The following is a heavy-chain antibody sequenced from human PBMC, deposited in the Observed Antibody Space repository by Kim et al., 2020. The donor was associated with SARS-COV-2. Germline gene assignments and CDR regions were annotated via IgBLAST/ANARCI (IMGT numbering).Heavy chain of an antibody. CDR2: IYSGGSST. D-gene: IGHD3-10*01. CDR3: AVIIRRVFDY. CDR1: GFTFSSYA. V-gene: IGHV3-23*03. J-gene: IGHJ4*02. Sequence: GGSLRLSCAASGFTFSSYAMSWVRQAPGKGLEWVSVIYSGGSSTYYADSVKGRFTISRDNSKNTLYLQINSLRAEDTAVYYCAVIIRRVFDYWGQGTLVTVSS.